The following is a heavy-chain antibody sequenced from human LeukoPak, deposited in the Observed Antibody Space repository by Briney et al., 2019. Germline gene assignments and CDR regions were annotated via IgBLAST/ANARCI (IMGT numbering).Heavy chain of an antibody. J-gene: IGHJ4*02. V-gene: IGHV3-23*01. CDR3: ANSRGYGSGNL. D-gene: IGHD3-10*01. CDR2: VSGSGDRT. Sequence: GGSLRLSCAASGFTFSSYAMSWVRQAPGKGLEWISAVSGSGDRTYYAGSVKGRFTISRDNSKNIVYLRMNSLRAEDTAVYFCANSRGYGSGNLWGQGTLVTVSS. CDR1: GFTFSSYA.